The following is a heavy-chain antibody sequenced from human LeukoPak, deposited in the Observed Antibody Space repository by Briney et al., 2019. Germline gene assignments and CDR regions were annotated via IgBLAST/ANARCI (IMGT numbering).Heavy chain of an antibody. Sequence: GGSLRLSCAASGFTFSNYGMHWVRQAPGKGLEWVAFIRYDGSNKYYADSVKGRFTISRDNSKNTLYLQMNSLRAEDTAVYYCAKVDSLKKGYYFDYWGQGTLVTVSS. CDR3: AKVDSLKKGYYFDY. V-gene: IGHV3-30*02. J-gene: IGHJ4*02. CDR2: IRYDGSNK. D-gene: IGHD3/OR15-3a*01. CDR1: GFTFSNYG.